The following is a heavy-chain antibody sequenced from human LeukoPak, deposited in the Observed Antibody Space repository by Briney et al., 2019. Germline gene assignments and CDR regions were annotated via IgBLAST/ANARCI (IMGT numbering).Heavy chain of an antibody. Sequence: SETLSLTCAVYGGSFSGYYWSWIRQPPGKGLEWIGEINHSGSTNYNPSLKSRVTISVDTSKNQFSLKLSSVTAADTAVYYCARHSGAARPYYFDYWGQGTLVTVSP. J-gene: IGHJ4*02. CDR2: INHSGST. CDR1: GGSFSGYY. D-gene: IGHD6-6*01. CDR3: ARHSGAARPYYFDY. V-gene: IGHV4-34*01.